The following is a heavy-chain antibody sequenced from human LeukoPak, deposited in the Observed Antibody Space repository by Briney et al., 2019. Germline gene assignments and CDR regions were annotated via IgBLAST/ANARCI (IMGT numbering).Heavy chain of an antibody. CDR3: VRDSDYQRISTDRYAHYDALDF. J-gene: IGHJ3*01. Sequence: GGSLRLSCAASGFTFSTFWMSWVRQAPGKGLEWVANIKADGSVKHYIDSMEGRFSISRDNARSSLYLQMNSLRAEDAAVYYCVRDSDYQRISTDRYAHYDALDFWGHGTMVTVSS. D-gene: IGHD3-16*01. CDR1: GFTFSTFW. CDR2: IKADGSVK. V-gene: IGHV3-7*01.